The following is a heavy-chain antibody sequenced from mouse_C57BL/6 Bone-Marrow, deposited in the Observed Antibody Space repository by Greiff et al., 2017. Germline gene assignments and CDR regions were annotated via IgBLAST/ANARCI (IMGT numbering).Heavy chain of an antibody. J-gene: IGHJ3*01. CDR2: ISDVGSYT. CDR3: ARANWDFAY. V-gene: IGHV5-4*01. D-gene: IGHD4-1*01. Sequence: EVQVVESGGGLVKPGGSLKLSCAASGFTFSSYAMSWVRQTPEKRLEWVATISDVGSYTYYPDNVKGRFTISRDNAKNNLYLQMSHLKSEDTAMYYCARANWDFAYWGQGTLVTVSA. CDR1: GFTFSSYA.